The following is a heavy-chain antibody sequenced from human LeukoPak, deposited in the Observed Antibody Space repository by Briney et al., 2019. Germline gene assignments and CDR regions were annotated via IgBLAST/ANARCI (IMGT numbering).Heavy chain of an antibody. D-gene: IGHD5-24*01. Sequence: GGSLRLSCAASGFIFSNYAMTWVRQGPGKGLEWVSAISGSGGSTYYADSVKGRFTISRDNSKNTLYLQMNSLRAEDTAVYYCAKNEMGGAFDIWGQGTMVTVSS. V-gene: IGHV3-23*01. CDR1: GFIFSNYA. CDR2: ISGSGGST. CDR3: AKNEMGGAFDI. J-gene: IGHJ3*02.